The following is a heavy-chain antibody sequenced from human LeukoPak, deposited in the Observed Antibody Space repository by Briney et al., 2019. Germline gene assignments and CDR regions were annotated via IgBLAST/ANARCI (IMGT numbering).Heavy chain of an antibody. Sequence: GGSLRLSCAASGFTFSSYAMHWVRQAPGKGLEWVAVISYDGSNKYYADSVKGRCTISRDNARNSLYLQMNSLRAEDTAVYYCARGGRSTYFDWSPDYWGQGTLVTVSS. CDR1: GFTFSSYA. CDR3: ARGGRSTYFDWSPDY. V-gene: IGHV3-30-3*01. D-gene: IGHD3-9*01. J-gene: IGHJ4*02. CDR2: ISYDGSNK.